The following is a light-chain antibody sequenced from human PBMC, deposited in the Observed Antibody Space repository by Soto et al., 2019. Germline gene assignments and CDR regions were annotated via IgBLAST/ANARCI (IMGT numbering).Light chain of an antibody. J-gene: IGKJ4*01. CDR2: AAS. V-gene: IGKV1-12*01. Sequence: DIQMTRSPSSVSASVGDRGTITCRASQGISSWLGWYQQKPGQAPKLLIFAASSLQSGVPPRFSGSESGTEFTLTISSLQPEAVATYYCQQASSFTLTFGGGTTV. CDR3: QQASSFTLT. CDR1: QGISSW.